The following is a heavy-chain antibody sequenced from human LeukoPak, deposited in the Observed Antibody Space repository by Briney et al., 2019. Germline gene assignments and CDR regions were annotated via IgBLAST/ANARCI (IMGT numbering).Heavy chain of an antibody. Sequence: ASVKVSCKASGYTFTSYAMNGVRQAPGQGLEWMGCINTNTGNPTYAQGFTGRFVFSLDTSVSTAYLQISSLKAEDTAVYYCARESYYDSSGAGYWGQGTLVTVSS. D-gene: IGHD3-22*01. CDR3: ARESYYDSSGAGY. V-gene: IGHV7-4-1*02. CDR1: GYTFTSYA. CDR2: INTNTGNP. J-gene: IGHJ4*02.